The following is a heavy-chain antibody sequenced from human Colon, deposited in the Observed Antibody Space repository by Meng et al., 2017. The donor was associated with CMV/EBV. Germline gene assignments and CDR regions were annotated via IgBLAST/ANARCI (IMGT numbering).Heavy chain of an antibody. J-gene: IGHJ4*02. Sequence: GESLKISCEVSGFNFNFYWMSWVRQAPGKGLEWVGRIKSKTDGGTTDYAAPVKGRFTISRDDSKNTLYLQMNSLKTEDTAVYYCTPSGAIVYWGQGTLVTVSS. CDR2: IKSKTDGGTT. D-gene: IGHD4/OR15-4a*01. CDR3: TPSGAIVY. CDR1: GFNFNFYW. V-gene: IGHV3-15*01.